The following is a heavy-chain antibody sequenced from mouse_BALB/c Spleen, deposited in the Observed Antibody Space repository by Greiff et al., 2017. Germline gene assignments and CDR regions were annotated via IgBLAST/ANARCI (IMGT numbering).Heavy chain of an antibody. CDR1: GFTFSNYW. Sequence: EVMLVESGGGLVQPGGSMKLSCVASGFTFSNYWMNWVRQSPEKGLEWVAEIRLKSNNYATHYAESVKGRFTISRDDSKSSVYLQMNNLRAEDTGIYYCKGVNYGYDGYYFDYWGQGTTLTVSS. J-gene: IGHJ2*01. D-gene: IGHD2-2*01. CDR2: IRLKSNNYAT. V-gene: IGHV6-6*02. CDR3: KGVNYGYDGYYFDY.